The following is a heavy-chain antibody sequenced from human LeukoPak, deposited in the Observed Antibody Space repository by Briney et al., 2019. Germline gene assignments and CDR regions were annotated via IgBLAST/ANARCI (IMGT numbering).Heavy chain of an antibody. Sequence: SETLSLTCAVSGGSISSGGYSWSWIRQPPGKGLEWIGYIYHSGSTYYNPSLKSRVTISVDRSKNQFSLKLSSVTAADTAVHYCARQDSGYDALDYWGQGTLVTVSS. D-gene: IGHD5-12*01. V-gene: IGHV4-30-2*01. CDR1: GGSISSGGYS. J-gene: IGHJ4*02. CDR3: ARQDSGYDALDY. CDR2: IYHSGST.